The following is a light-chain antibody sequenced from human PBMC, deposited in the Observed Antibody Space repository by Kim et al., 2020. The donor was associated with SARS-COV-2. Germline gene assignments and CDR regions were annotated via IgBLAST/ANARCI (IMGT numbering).Light chain of an antibody. V-gene: IGKV3-20*01. J-gene: IGKJ1*01. CDR2: GAS. CDR1: QSVSSSY. Sequence: PGERATLSCRASQSVSSSYLAWYQQKPGQAPRLLIYGASSSATGIPDRFSGSGSGTDFTLTISRLEPEDFAVYYCQQYGSSTPWTFGQGTKVEIK. CDR3: QQYGSSTPWT.